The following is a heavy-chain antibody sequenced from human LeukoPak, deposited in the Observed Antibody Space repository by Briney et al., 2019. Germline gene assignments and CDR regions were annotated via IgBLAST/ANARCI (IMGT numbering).Heavy chain of an antibody. J-gene: IGHJ4*02. CDR2: ISASGGIT. Sequence: GGSLRLSCAASGFTFSSCAMNWVRQAPGKGLEWVSGISASGGITHYADSVRGRFTISRDNSKNTLYLQMNSLRAENTAVYYCAKGLERESRLDSWGQGTLVTVSS. V-gene: IGHV3-23*01. CDR1: GFTFSSCA. D-gene: IGHD1-1*01. CDR3: AKGLERESRLDS.